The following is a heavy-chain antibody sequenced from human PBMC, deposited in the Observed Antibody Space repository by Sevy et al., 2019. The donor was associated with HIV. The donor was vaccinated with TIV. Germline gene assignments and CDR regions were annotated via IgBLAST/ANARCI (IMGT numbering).Heavy chain of an antibody. Sequence: GGSLRLSCAASGFTFDDYAMHWVRQAPGKGLEWVSGISWNSGSIGYADSLKGRFTISRDNAKNSLYLQMNSLRAEDTALYYGAKVRGSGSLDAFDIWGQGTMVTVSS. V-gene: IGHV3-9*01. J-gene: IGHJ3*02. CDR1: GFTFDDYA. CDR2: ISWNSGSI. D-gene: IGHD3-10*01. CDR3: AKVRGSGSLDAFDI.